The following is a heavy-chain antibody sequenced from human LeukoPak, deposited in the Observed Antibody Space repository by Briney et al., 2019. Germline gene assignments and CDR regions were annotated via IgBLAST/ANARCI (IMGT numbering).Heavy chain of an antibody. CDR1: GFTFDDYA. Sequence: GGSLRLSCAASGFTFDDYAMHWVRQAPGKGLEWVSGISWNSGSIGYADSVKGRFTISRDNAKNSLYLQMNSLRAEDTALYYCAKAGSIMITFGGLHLDYWGQGTLVTVSS. CDR3: AKAGSIMITFGGLHLDY. V-gene: IGHV3-9*01. J-gene: IGHJ4*02. CDR2: ISWNSGSI. D-gene: IGHD3-16*01.